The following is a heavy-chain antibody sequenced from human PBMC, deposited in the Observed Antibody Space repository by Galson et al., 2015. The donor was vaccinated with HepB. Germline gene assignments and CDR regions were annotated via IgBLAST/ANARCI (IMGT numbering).Heavy chain of an antibody. D-gene: IGHD2-2*01. CDR1: GFTFSSYA. CDR3: ARSTDCSSTSCYSPFDY. V-gene: IGHV3-30*04. J-gene: IGHJ4*02. Sequence: SLRLSCAASGFTFSSYAMHWVRQAPGKGLEWVAVISYDGSNKYYADSVKGRFTISRDNSKNTLYLQMNSLRAEDTAVYYCARSTDCSSTSCYSPFDYWGPGTLVTVSS. CDR2: ISYDGSNK.